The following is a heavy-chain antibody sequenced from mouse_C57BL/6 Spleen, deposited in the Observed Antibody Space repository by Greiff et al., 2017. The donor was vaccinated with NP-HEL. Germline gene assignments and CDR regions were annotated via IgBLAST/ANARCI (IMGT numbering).Heavy chain of an antibody. CDR2: ISDGGSYT. J-gene: IGHJ3*01. V-gene: IGHV5-4*01. CDR1: GFTFSSYA. Sequence: EVHLVESGGGLVKPGGSLKLSCAASGFTFSSYAMSWVRQTPEKRLEWVATISDGGSYTYYPDNVKGRFTISRDNAKNNLYLQMSHLKSEDTAMYYCARDGTTVVAPFAYWGQGTLVTVSA. D-gene: IGHD1-1*01. CDR3: ARDGTTVVAPFAY.